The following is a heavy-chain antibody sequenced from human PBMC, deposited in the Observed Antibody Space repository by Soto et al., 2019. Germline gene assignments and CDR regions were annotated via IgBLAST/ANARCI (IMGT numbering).Heavy chain of an antibody. CDR2: ISEDGGGT. Sequence: GGSLRLSCAASGFTFSTYAMSWVRQAPGKGLEWVSAISEDGGGTNYADSLKGRFTISRDNSKNTLYLQMNSLRAEDTAVYYCAKKGHVTPYRDYFDDWGQGILVTVSS. CDR3: AKKGHVTPYRDYFDD. CDR1: GFTFSTYA. J-gene: IGHJ4*02. D-gene: IGHD1-1*01. V-gene: IGHV3-23*01.